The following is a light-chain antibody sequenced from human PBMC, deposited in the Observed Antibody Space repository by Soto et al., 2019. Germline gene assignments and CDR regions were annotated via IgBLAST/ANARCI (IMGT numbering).Light chain of an antibody. CDR3: LQSYKYPWT. J-gene: IGKJ1*01. V-gene: IGKV3-11*01. CDR1: QSVSRY. CDR2: GAS. Sequence: EIVLTQSPATLSLSPGERATLSCRASQSVSRYLAWYQQKPGQAPRLLIYGASSRATGIPDRFSGSGSGTDFTLTISRLEPEDFATYYCLQSYKYPWTFGQGTKVDIK.